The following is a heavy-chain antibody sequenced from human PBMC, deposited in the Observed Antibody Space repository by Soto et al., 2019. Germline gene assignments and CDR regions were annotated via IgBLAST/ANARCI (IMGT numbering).Heavy chain of an antibody. CDR1: GFTFSSYA. J-gene: IGHJ4*02. CDR3: AKTATYSSGWYGYYFDY. D-gene: IGHD6-19*01. V-gene: IGHV3-23*01. CDR2: ISGSGGST. Sequence: GGSLRLSCAASGFTFSSYAMSWVRQAPGKGLEWVSAISGSGGSTYYADSVKGRFTISRDNSKNTLYLQMNSLRAEDTAVYYCAKTATYSSGWYGYYFDYWGQGTLVTVSS.